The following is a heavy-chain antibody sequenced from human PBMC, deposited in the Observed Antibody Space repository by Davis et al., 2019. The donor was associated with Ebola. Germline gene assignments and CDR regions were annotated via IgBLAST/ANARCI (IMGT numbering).Heavy chain of an antibody. CDR1: VGTFSSYA. J-gene: IGHJ4*02. Sequence: SVKVSCKASVGTFSSYAISWVRQAPGQGLEWMGRIIPILGIANYAQKFQGRVTITADKSTSTAYMELSSLRSEDTAVYYCARDLSRGYSYEDQDYWGQGTLVTVSS. CDR3: ARDLSRGYSYEDQDY. D-gene: IGHD5-18*01. V-gene: IGHV1-69*04. CDR2: IIPILGIA.